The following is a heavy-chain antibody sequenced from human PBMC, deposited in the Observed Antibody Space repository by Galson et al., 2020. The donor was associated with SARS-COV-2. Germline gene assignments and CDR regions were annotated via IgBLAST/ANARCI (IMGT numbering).Heavy chain of an antibody. Sequence: SETLSLTCAVYGGSFKNYYWTWIRQSPGKGLQWIGEINHRGSTNYDPSLQGRVAMSVDTSKNQCSLRLSSVTAADTAVYYCVRGAEEIRSIVVVPDYDSDMDVWGGGAAVTVS. CDR1: GGSFKNYY. J-gene: IGHJ6*03. CDR3: VRGAEEIRSIVVVPDYDSDMDV. CDR2: INHRGST. D-gene: IGHD2-2*01. V-gene: IGHV4-34*01.